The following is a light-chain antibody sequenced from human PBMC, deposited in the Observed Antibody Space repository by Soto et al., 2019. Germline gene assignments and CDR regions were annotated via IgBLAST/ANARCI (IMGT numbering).Light chain of an antibody. J-gene: IGLJ1*01. CDR3: SSYTSRSTVV. CDR2: DVS. CDR1: SSDVGGYNF. V-gene: IGLV2-14*01. Sequence: QSVLTQPASVSGSPGQSITISCTGSSSDVGGYNFVSWYQQYPGKAPKLVIYDVSNRPSGVSNRFSGSKSGNTASLTISGLQTEDEADFYCSSYTSRSTVVFGTGTKLTVL.